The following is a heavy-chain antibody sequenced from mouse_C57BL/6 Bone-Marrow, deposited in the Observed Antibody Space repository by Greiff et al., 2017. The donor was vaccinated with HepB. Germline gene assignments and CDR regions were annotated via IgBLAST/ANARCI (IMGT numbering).Heavy chain of an antibody. V-gene: IGHV5-15*01. CDR3: ARGGLTYAMDY. J-gene: IGHJ4*01. CDR1: GFTFSDYG. Sequence: EVQLVESGGGLVQPGGSLKLSCAASGFTFSDYGIAWVRQAPRKGPEWVAFISNLAYSIYYADTVTGRFPISRENAKNTLYLEMSSLRSEDTAMYYCARGGLTYAMDYWGQGTSVTVSS. CDR2: ISNLAYSI.